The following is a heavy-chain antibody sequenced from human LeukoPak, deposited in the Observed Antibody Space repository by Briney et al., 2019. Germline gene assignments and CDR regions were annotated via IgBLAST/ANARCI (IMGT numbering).Heavy chain of an antibody. V-gene: IGHV3-23*01. Sequence: GGSLRPSCAASGFTFSSYGMSWVRQAPGKGLEWVSAISGSGGSTYYADSVKGRFTISRDNSKNTLYLQMNSLRAEDTAVYFCAKGSKAVLFTRDRYMDVWGKGTTVTISS. CDR1: GFTFSSYG. J-gene: IGHJ6*03. D-gene: IGHD6-19*01. CDR2: ISGSGGST. CDR3: AKGSKAVLFTRDRYMDV.